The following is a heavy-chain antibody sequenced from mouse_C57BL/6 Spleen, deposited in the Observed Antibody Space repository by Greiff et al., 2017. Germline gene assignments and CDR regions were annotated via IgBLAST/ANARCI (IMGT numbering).Heavy chain of an antibody. D-gene: IGHD2-4*01. CDR1: GYSFTDYN. CDR2: INPNYGTT. CDR3: ARYYDYARDYFDN. Sequence: VQLQQSGPELVKPGASVKISCKASGYSFTDYNMNWVKQSNGKSLEWIGVINPNYGTTSYNQKFKGKATLTVDQSSSTAYMQLNSLTSEDTAVYDCARYYDYARDYFDNWGQGTTLTVSS. V-gene: IGHV1-39*01. J-gene: IGHJ2*01.